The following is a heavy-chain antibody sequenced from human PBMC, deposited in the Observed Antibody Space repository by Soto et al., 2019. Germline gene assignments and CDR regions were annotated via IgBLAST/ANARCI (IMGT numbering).Heavy chain of an antibody. CDR3: ARDRYDFWSGIPYYYYYYGMDV. CDR1: GYTFTSYG. J-gene: IGHJ6*02. V-gene: IGHV1-18*01. CDR2: ISAYNGNT. D-gene: IGHD3-3*01. Sequence: TSVKVSCKASGYTFTSYGISWVRQATGQGLEWMGWISAYNGNTNYAQKLQGRVTMTTDTSTSTAYMELRSLRSDDTAVCYCARDRYDFWSGIPYYYYYYGMDVWGQGTTVTVSS.